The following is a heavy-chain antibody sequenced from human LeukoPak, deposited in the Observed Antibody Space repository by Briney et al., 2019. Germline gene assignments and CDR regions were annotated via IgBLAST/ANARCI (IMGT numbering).Heavy chain of an antibody. CDR3: ARNRRVGPALGY. CDR1: GGSFSGYY. Sequence: PSETLSLTCAVSGGSFSGYYWSWVRQPPGKGLEWVGEINHSGSTNYNPSLKSRVTISVDTSKNQFSLKLSSVTAADTAVYYCARNRRVGPALGYWGQGTLVTVSS. V-gene: IGHV4-34*01. J-gene: IGHJ4*02. CDR2: INHSGST. D-gene: IGHD3/OR15-3a*01.